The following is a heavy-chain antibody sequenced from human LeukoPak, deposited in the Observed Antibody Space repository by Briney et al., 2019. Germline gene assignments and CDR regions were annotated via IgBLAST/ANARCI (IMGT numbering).Heavy chain of an antibody. CDR1: GFLFSNSW. V-gene: IGHV3-7*05. Sequence: GGSLRLSCADSGFLFSNSWMAWVRQAPGRGLEWLANINQDGSAKTCVDSVKGRFTISRDNAKNSLYLQMNSLRAENTAMYYCARDSGYNAFDYWGQGTLVTVSS. CDR2: INQDGSAK. D-gene: IGHD5-12*01. CDR3: ARDSGYNAFDY. J-gene: IGHJ4*02.